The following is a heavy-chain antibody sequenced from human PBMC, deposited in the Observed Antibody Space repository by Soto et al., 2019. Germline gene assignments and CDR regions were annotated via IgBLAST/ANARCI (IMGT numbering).Heavy chain of an antibody. V-gene: IGHV3-66*01. J-gene: IGHJ3*02. Sequence: GGSLRLSCAASGFTVSSNYMSWVRQAPGKGLEWVSVIYSGGSTYYADSVKGRITISRDNSKNTLYLQMNSMRAEDTAVYYCAKDLLEGSIYGSVPYRTNAFDIWGQGTMVTVSS. CDR3: AKDLLEGSIYGSVPYRTNAFDI. CDR2: IYSGGST. CDR1: GFTVSSNY. D-gene: IGHD3-10*01.